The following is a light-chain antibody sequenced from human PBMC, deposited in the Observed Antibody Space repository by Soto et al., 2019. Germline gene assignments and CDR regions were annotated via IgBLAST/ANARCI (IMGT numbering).Light chain of an antibody. CDR1: SSDVGGYNY. CDR2: DVS. CDR3: SSYTSSLWV. J-gene: IGLJ1*01. Sequence: QSALTQPASVSGSPGQSITISCTGTSSDVGGYNYVSWYQQHPGKAPKLMIYDVSNRPSGVSNRFSGSKSGNTASLTISRLQAEDEADYYCSSYTSSLWVFATGTKLTVL. V-gene: IGLV2-14*01.